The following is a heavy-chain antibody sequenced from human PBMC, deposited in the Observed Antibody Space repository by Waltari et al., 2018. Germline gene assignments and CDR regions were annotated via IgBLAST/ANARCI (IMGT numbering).Heavy chain of an antibody. V-gene: IGHV1-69*14. CDR3: ARHLIKLATQEAYFQH. D-gene: IGHD3-22*01. J-gene: IGHJ1*01. Sequence: QVQLVQSGAEVKKPGSSVKVSCKASGGTFSSYAISWVRKAPGQGLEWMGGIIPLFATANYAQQFQGRVTITADKSTSTAYMELSSLRSEDTAVYYCARHLIKLATQEAYFQHWGQGTLVTVSS. CDR1: GGTFSSYA. CDR2: IIPLFATA.